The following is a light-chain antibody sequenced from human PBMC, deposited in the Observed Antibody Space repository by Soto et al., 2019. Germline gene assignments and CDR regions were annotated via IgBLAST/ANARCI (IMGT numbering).Light chain of an antibody. Sequence: DIQLTQSPSFLSASVGDRVTITCRASQGISSYLAWYQQKPGKAPKLLIYAATTLQSGVPSRFSGSGSGTEFTLTISSLQPADFATYYCQQLNSFPRTFGPGNKVDIK. CDR2: AAT. CDR1: QGISSY. CDR3: QQLNSFPRT. V-gene: IGKV1-9*01. J-gene: IGKJ3*01.